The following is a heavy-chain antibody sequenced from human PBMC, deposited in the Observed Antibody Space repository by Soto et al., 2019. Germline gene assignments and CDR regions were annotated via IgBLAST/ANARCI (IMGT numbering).Heavy chain of an antibody. J-gene: IGHJ4*02. D-gene: IGHD2-2*01. CDR1: GLTFSSFG. CDR3: ASRSPALDY. Sequence: QVQLVESGGGVIQPGRSLRLTCAASGLTFSSFGMHWVRQAPGKGLEWVAVIWHDGRNKYYADFVKGRFTISRDNSNNTLYLQMNSLRSEDTAVYYWASRSPALDYWGQVTLVTVSS. V-gene: IGHV3-33*01. CDR2: IWHDGRNK.